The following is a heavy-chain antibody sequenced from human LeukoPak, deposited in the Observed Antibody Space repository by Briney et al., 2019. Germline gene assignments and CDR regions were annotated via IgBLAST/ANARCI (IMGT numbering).Heavy chain of an antibody. J-gene: IGHJ4*02. Sequence: ASVKVSFKLSGDTLTELSMHWVRQSPGKGLEWMGGFVPEDGETIYAQKFQGRVTMTEDTSTDTAYMELSSLRSDDTAAYFCATLPRGHLFDSWGQGTLVTVSS. CDR2: FVPEDGET. D-gene: IGHD3-10*01. CDR3: ATLPRGHLFDS. CDR1: GDTLTELS. V-gene: IGHV1-24*01.